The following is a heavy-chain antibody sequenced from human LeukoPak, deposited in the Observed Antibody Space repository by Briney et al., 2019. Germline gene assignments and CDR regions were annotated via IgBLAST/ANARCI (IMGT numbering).Heavy chain of an antibody. Sequence: ASVKVSRKASGYTFTGYYIHWVRQAPGQGLEWMGWINPNSGGTNFAQKFQDRVTMTRDTSISTAYMELSRLRSDDTAVYYCARDLLTGRGQGTLVTVSS. D-gene: IGHD7-27*01. V-gene: IGHV1-2*02. J-gene: IGHJ4*02. CDR3: ARDLLTG. CDR1: GYTFTGYY. CDR2: INPNSGGT.